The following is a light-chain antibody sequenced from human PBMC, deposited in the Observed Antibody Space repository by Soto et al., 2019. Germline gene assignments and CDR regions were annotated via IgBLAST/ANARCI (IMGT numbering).Light chain of an antibody. CDR1: QSVSSSY. J-gene: IGKJ3*01. V-gene: IGKV3-15*01. Sequence: EIVLTQSPGTLSLSPGERATLSCRASQSVSSSYLAWYQQKPGQAPRLXIYGASTRATGIPARFSGSGSGTEFTLTISSLQSEDFELYYCQQYNNWPSTFGPGTKVDIK. CDR2: GAS. CDR3: QQYNNWPST.